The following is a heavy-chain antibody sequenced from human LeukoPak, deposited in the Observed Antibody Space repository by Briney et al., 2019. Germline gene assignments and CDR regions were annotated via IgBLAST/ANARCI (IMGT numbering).Heavy chain of an antibody. V-gene: IGHV3-21*01. CDR2: ISSSSSYI. D-gene: IGHD2-15*01. J-gene: IGHJ4*02. CDR3: ARDWGGYCSGGSCYPGY. Sequence: KSGGSLGLSCAASGFTFSTYSMKWVRQAPGKGLEWVSSISSSSSYIYYADSVKGRFTISRDNAKNSLYLQMNSLRAEDTAVYYCARDWGGYCSGGSCYPGYWGQGTLVTVSS. CDR1: GFTFSTYS.